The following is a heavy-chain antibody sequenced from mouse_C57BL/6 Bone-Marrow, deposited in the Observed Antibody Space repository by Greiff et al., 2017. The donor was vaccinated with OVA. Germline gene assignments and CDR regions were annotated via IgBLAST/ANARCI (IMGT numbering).Heavy chain of an antibody. CDR2: ISSGGSYT. CDR3: ARRVITGNYFDY. V-gene: IGHV5-6*01. CDR1: GFTFSSYG. Sequence: EVHLVESGGDLVKPGGSLKLSCAASGFTFSSYGMSWVRQTPDKRLEWVATISSGGSYTYYPDSVKGRFTISRDNAKNTLYLQMSSLKSEDTAMYDCARRVITGNYFDYWGQGTTLTVSS. D-gene: IGHD1-1*01. J-gene: IGHJ2*01.